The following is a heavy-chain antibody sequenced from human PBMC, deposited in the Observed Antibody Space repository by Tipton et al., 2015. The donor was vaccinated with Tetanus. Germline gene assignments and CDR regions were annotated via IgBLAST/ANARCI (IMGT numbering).Heavy chain of an antibody. J-gene: IGHJ3*01. V-gene: IGHV5-51*01. CDR2: VYPGDSKT. CDR1: GYSFSSYW. CDR3: ARNYGDLDAFDL. Sequence: MQLVQSGAEVKKPGESLRISCKGSGYSFSSYWIGWVRQTPGKGLEWVGSVYPGDSKTRYSPSPQGQVTISADKSLTTAYRQGSRLKASDTAMYYCARNYGDLDAFDLWGQGTMVTVSS. D-gene: IGHD3-10*01.